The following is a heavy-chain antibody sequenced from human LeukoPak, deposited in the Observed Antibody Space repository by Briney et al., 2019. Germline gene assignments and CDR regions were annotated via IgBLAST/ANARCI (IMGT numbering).Heavy chain of an antibody. Sequence: SETLSLTCAVYGGSFSGYYWSLIRQPPGKGLEWIGEINHSGSTNYNPSLKSRVTISVDTSKNQFSLKLSSVTAADTAVYYCARGPTVGSGDYWGQGTLVTVSS. CDR1: GGSFSGYY. D-gene: IGHD3-10*01. CDR3: ARGPTVGSGDY. CDR2: INHSGST. V-gene: IGHV4-34*01. J-gene: IGHJ4*02.